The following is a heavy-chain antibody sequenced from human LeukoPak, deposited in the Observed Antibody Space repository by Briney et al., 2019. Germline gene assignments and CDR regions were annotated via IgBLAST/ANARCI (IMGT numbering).Heavy chain of an antibody. CDR1: GFTFSLYA. D-gene: IGHD2-2*01. V-gene: IGHV3-23*01. CDR2: LSGRGGNT. J-gene: IGHJ4*02. Sequence: PGGSVRLSCTASGFTFSLYAMSWARHARGKGLEGGSALSGRGGNTYYGDSGKGRFTISRDNSKNTLYLQMNSLGAEDTAKYYCAKVASLCTSTSCVRGGFDYWGQGTLVTVSS. CDR3: AKVASLCTSTSCVRGGFDY.